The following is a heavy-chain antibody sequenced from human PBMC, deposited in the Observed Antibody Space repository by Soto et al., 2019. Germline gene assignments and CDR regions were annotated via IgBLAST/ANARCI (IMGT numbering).Heavy chain of an antibody. D-gene: IGHD3-3*01. CDR2: INPSGGST. Sequence: ASVKVSCKASGYTFTSYYMHWVRQAPGQGLEWMGIINPSGGSTSYAQKFQGRVTMTGDTSTSTVYMELSSLRSEDTAVYYCARDWTIFGVVTMNYYYYGMDVWGQGTTVTVSS. CDR1: GYTFTSYY. CDR3: ARDWTIFGVVTMNYYYYGMDV. J-gene: IGHJ6*02. V-gene: IGHV1-46*01.